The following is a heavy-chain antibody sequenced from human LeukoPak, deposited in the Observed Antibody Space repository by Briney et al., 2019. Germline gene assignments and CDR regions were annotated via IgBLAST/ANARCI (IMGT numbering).Heavy chain of an antibody. CDR1: GFTFSSYW. Sequence: GGSLRLSCAASGFTFSSYWMHWVRQAPGKGLVWVSRIKSDGSNTNYADSVKGRFTISRDNSKNTLYLQMNSLRAEDTAVYYCARDGYTIFGVVIGEFPGYWGQGTLVTVSS. CDR2: IKSDGSNT. CDR3: ARDGYTIFGVVIGEFPGY. J-gene: IGHJ4*02. V-gene: IGHV3-74*01. D-gene: IGHD3-3*01.